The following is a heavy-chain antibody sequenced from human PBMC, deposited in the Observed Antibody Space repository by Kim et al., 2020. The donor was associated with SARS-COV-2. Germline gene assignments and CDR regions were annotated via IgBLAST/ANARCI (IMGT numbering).Heavy chain of an antibody. V-gene: IGHV4-34*01. CDR3: ARAGRQWVFRPIFYYFDY. D-gene: IGHD3-3*01. J-gene: IGHJ4*02. Sequence: LKSRVTISVDTSKNQFALKLSSVTAADTAVYYCARAGRQWVFRPIFYYFDYWGQGTLVTVSS.